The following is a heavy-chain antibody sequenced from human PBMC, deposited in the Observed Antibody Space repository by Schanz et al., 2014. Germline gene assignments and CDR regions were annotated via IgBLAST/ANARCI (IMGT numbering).Heavy chain of an antibody. CDR2: INYSGSA. V-gene: IGHV4-34*01. Sequence: VQLQQWGAGRLRPAETLSLTCAVYGGSVSGYFWTWIRQSPRKGLEWIGEINYSGSAHYNPSLTSRLTISMDASKSQLSLKMKSVSAADTAVYYCARVRRRIATPSTPSFRNYYYYAMDVWGQGTTVTVSS. CDR3: ARVRRRIATPSTPSFRNYYYYAMDV. CDR1: GGSVSGYF. J-gene: IGHJ6*02. D-gene: IGHD6-13*01.